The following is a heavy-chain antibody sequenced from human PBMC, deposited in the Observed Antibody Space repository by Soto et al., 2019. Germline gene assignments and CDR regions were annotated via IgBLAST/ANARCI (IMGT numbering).Heavy chain of an antibody. CDR1: GFTFSSFS. J-gene: IGHJ4*02. CDR2: IGSSGSFI. CDR3: ARLYDSSGFYFFDY. D-gene: IGHD3-22*01. V-gene: IGHV3-21*04. Sequence: GGSLRLSCAASGFTFSSFSMNWVRQTPGRGLEWVASIGSSGSFIYYADSLKGRFTISRDNAKNSLYLQMNSLRAEDTAVYSCARLYDSSGFYFFDYWGQGTPVTVSS.